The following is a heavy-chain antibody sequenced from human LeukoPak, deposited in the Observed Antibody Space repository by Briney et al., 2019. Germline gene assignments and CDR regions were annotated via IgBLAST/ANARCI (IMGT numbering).Heavy chain of an antibody. V-gene: IGHV3-23*01. CDR1: GFTISSYA. CDR3: AHTKSNSDDY. CDR2: VRGSGDYT. J-gene: IGHJ4*02. D-gene: IGHD4-23*01. Sequence: GGSLRLSCAASGFTISSYAMSWVRQAPGKGLEWVSTVRGSGDYTYYADSVKGRFTISRDNAHNTLYLHMNSLRAEDTAVYYCAHTKSNSDDYWGQGTLVTVSS.